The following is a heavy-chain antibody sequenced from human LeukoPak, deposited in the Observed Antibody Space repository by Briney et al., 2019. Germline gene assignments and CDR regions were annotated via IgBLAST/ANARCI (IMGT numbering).Heavy chain of an antibody. V-gene: IGHV1-46*01. J-gene: IGHJ5*02. CDR3: ARDVSYSSGWYVRFDP. D-gene: IGHD6-19*01. CDR1: GYTFTSYY. Sequence: ASVKVSCKASGYTFTSYYMHWVRQAPGQGLEWMGIINPSGGSTSYAQKFQGRVTMTRDTSTSTAYMELSSLRSEDTAVYYCARDVSYSSGWYVRFDPWGQGTLVTVSS. CDR2: INPSGGST.